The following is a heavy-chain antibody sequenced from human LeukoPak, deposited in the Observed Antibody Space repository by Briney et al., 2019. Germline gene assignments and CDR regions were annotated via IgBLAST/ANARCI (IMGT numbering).Heavy chain of an antibody. CDR2: IYYSGST. CDR3: ARVKRETTVFDY. D-gene: IGHD4-17*01. CDR1: GGSISSGDYY. J-gene: IGHJ4*02. Sequence: SETLSLTCTVSGGSISSGDYYWSWIRQPPGKGLEWIGYIYYSGSTYYNPSLKSRVTISVDTSKNQFSLKLSSVTAADTAVYYCARVKRETTVFDYWGQGTLVTVSS. V-gene: IGHV4-30-4*01.